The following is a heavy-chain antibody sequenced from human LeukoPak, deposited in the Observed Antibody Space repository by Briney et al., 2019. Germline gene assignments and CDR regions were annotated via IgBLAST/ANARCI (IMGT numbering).Heavy chain of an antibody. J-gene: IGHJ4*02. V-gene: IGHV1-69*13. CDR1: GGTFSSYA. CDR2: IIPIFGTA. Sequence: SVKVSCKASGGTFSSYAISWVRQAPGQGLEWMGGIIPIFGTANYAQKFQGRVTITADESTSTAYMELSSLRSEDTAVYYCARPDYDYVWGSYRYLYRYWGQGTLVTVSS. CDR3: ARPDYDYVWGSYRYLYRY. D-gene: IGHD3-16*02.